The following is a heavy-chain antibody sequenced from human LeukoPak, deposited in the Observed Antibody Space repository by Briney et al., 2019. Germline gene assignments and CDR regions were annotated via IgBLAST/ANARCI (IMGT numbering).Heavy chain of an antibody. V-gene: IGHV4-38-2*02. Sequence: SETLSLTCTVSGYSIRCGFYWGWIRQPPGKGLEWIGNIYHSGITYYTPSLKSRVTISVDTSKNQFYLKLSSVTAADTAVYYCARVYGGYYTYYFDYWGQGTLVTVSS. J-gene: IGHJ4*02. D-gene: IGHD3-22*01. CDR1: GYSIRCGFY. CDR3: ARVYGGYYTYYFDY. CDR2: IYHSGIT.